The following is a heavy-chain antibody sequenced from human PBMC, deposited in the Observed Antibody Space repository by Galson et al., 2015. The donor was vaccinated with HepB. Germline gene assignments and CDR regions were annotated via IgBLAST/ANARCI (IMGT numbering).Heavy chain of an antibody. CDR1: GGTFSSYA. J-gene: IGHJ6*02. Sequence: SVKVSCKASGGTFSSYAISWVRQAPGQGLEWMGGIIPIFGTANYAQKFQGRVTITADESTSAAYMELSSLRSEDTAVYYCARENSSSSHFKIPSPYYYYYYGMDVWGQGTTVTVSS. CDR3: ARENSSSSHFKIPSPYYYYYYGMDV. V-gene: IGHV1-69*13. CDR2: IIPIFGTA. D-gene: IGHD6-6*01.